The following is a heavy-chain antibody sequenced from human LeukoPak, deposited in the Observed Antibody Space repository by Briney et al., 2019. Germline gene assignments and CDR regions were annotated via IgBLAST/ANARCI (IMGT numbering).Heavy chain of an antibody. J-gene: IGHJ4*02. CDR3: VSQSLRFLGWLRSPWVHDYFDY. V-gene: IGHV4-39*07. D-gene: IGHD3-3*01. Sequence: SETLSLTCTVSGGSISSSSYYWGWLRQPPGKGLEWIGSIYYSGSTYYNPSLKSRVTISVDTSKNQFSLKLSSVTAADTAVYYCVSQSLRFLGWLRSPWVHDYFDYWGQGTLVTVSS. CDR2: IYYSGST. CDR1: GGSISSSSYY.